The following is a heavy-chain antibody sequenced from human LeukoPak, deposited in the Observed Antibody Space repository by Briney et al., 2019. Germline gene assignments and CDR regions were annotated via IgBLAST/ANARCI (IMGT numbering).Heavy chain of an antibody. Sequence: SETLSLTCTVSGGSISSHYWSWIRQPPGKGLEWIGYIYYSGSTNYNPSLKSRVTISVDTSKNQFSLKLSSVTAADTAVYYCAREGCEGYYYYYMDVWGKGTTVTVSS. CDR2: IYYSGST. J-gene: IGHJ6*03. D-gene: IGHD4/OR15-4a*01. CDR3: AREGCEGYYYYYMDV. CDR1: GGSISSHY. V-gene: IGHV4-59*11.